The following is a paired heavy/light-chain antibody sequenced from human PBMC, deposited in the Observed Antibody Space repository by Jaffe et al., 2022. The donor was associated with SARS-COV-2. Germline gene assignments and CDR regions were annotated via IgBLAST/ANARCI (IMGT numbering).Light chain of an antibody. CDR1: SSNIRSNS. Sequence: QSVLTQPPSASGTPGQRVTISCSGSSSNIRSNSVNWYQQLPGTAPKLLIYSNNQRPSGVPDRFSGSKSGTSASLAISGLQSEDEADYYCAAWDDSLNGHVVFGGGTKLTVL. V-gene: IGLV1-44*01. J-gene: IGLJ2*01. CDR3: AAWDDSLNGHVV. CDR2: SNN.
Heavy chain of an antibody. CDR1: GGSISSSRDY. Sequence: QLQLQESGPGLVKPSETLSLTCTVSGGSISSSRDYWGWIRQPPGKGLEWIGSIYYSGSTSYYPSLKSRVTISVDTSKNQLSLKLSSVTAADMAVYYCARETLAWVSGAFDIWGQGTMVTVSS. J-gene: IGHJ3*02. V-gene: IGHV4-39*02. CDR3: ARETLAWVSGAFDI. CDR2: IYYSGST. D-gene: IGHD6-13*01.